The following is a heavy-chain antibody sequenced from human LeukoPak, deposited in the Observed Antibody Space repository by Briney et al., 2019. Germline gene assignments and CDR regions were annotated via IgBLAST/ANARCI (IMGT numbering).Heavy chain of an antibody. J-gene: IGHJ3*02. CDR3: ARDMSGSSHDAFDI. CDR2: IIPILGIA. V-gene: IGHV1-69*04. CDR1: GGTFSSYT. D-gene: IGHD1-26*01. Sequence: GASVKVSCKASGGTFSSYTISWVRQAPGQGLEWMGRIIPILGIANYAQKFQGRVTITADKSTNTAYMELSSLRSEDTAVYYCARDMSGSSHDAFDIWGQGTMVTVPS.